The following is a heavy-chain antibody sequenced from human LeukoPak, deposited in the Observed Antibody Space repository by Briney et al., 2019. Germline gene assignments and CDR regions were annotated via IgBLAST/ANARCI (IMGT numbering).Heavy chain of an antibody. CDR3: VVSYLYAFDI. Sequence: VQPGGSLRLSCSAFGFTFSSYAMHWVRQAPGKGLEYVSAISSNGGSTYYADSVKGRFTISRDNYKNTLNLQMSSLRAEDTAVYYCVVSYLYAFDIWGQGTMVTVSS. J-gene: IGHJ3*02. CDR1: GFTFSSYA. V-gene: IGHV3-64D*09. D-gene: IGHD5-18*01. CDR2: ISSNGGST.